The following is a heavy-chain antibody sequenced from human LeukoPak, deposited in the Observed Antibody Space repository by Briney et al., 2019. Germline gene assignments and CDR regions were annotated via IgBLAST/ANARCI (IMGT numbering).Heavy chain of an antibody. CDR3: ASDWGLSQLEYCSNTNCYMGASDI. D-gene: IGHD2-2*02. J-gene: IGHJ3*02. CDR1: GYTFTGYY. Sequence: GASVKVSCKASGYTFTGYYMHWVRQAPGQGLEWMGWINPNSGGTNYAQKFQGRVTMTRDTSISTAYMELSRLRSDDTAVYYCASDWGLSQLEYCSNTNCYMGASDIWGQGTMVTVSS. CDR2: INPNSGGT. V-gene: IGHV1-2*02.